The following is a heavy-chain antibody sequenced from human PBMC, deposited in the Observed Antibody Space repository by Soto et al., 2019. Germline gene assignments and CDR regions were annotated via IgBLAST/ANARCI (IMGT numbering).Heavy chain of an antibody. CDR2: ISNSADT. CDR1: GFIFSNYP. Sequence: EVQLLESGGGLVQPGGSLRLSCAASGFIFSNYPMNWVRQAPGKGLDWVSTISNSADTYYPDHVNGRFTVSRDTSKNTLYMQMNRLRADDTAVYYCATASLYCSGRNCFALDYWGQGALVSVSS. J-gene: IGHJ4*02. V-gene: IGHV3-23*01. D-gene: IGHD2-15*01. CDR3: ATASLYCSGRNCFALDY.